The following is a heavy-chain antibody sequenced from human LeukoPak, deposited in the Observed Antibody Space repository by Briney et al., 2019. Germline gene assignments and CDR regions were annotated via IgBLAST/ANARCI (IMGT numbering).Heavy chain of an antibody. D-gene: IGHD3-22*01. CDR1: GGSISSGDYY. Sequence: SETLSLTCTVSGGSISSGDYYWSWIRQPPGKGLEWIGYIYYSGSSFYNPSLKSRVTISVDTSKNQFSLNLSSVTAADTAVYYCARGAATYYYESSGYYPFDYWGQGTLVTVSS. J-gene: IGHJ4*02. CDR3: ARGAATYYYESSGYYPFDY. CDR2: IYYSGSS. V-gene: IGHV4-30-4*01.